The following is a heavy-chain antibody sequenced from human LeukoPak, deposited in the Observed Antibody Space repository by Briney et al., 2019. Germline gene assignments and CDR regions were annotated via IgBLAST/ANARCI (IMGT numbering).Heavy chain of an antibody. J-gene: IGHJ6*04. CDR2: ISGSGGST. CDR3: AKPLGYCSSSSCFQYYYYGMDV. V-gene: IGHV3-23*01. Sequence: GGSLRLSCAACGFTFSSYGMSWVRQAPGKGLEWVSAISGSGGSTYYADSVKGRFTISRDNYMNTLYLQMNSLRAEDTAVYYCAKPLGYCSSSSCFQYYYYGMDVWGKGTTVTVSS. CDR1: GFTFSSYG. D-gene: IGHD2-2*01.